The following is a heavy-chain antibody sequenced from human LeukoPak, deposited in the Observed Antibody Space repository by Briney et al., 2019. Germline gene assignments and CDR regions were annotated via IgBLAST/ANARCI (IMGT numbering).Heavy chain of an antibody. CDR1: GGSFSSSSYY. D-gene: IGHD2-15*01. J-gene: IGHJ5*02. CDR2: IYYSRST. Sequence: SGTLSLTCTVSGGSFSSSSYYWGWIPQPPGKGLEWIVYIYYSRSTNYNPSVKSRVTISVDKSKNQFSVKLNSVTAADTAVYYCARMWHGSCSYPRTHFDHWGQGTLVTVSS. V-gene: IGHV4-61*05. CDR3: ARMWHGSCSYPRTHFDH.